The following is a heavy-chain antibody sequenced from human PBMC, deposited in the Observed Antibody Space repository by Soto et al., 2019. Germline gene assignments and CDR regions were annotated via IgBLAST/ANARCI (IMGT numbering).Heavy chain of an antibody. CDR1: GFTFSSFS. CDR3: AISRQWTPLLRGGMDV. CDR2: ISFSSSNI. D-gene: IGHD6-19*01. Sequence: EVSLVESGGGLVKPGGSLRLSCAASGFTFSSFSMNWVRQAPGKGLEWVESISFSSSNIYHADSLKGRFTISRDNAQNSLYLQMNSLRAEDTAVYYCAISRQWTPLLRGGMDVWGRGTTVIVAS. V-gene: IGHV3-21*01. J-gene: IGHJ6*02.